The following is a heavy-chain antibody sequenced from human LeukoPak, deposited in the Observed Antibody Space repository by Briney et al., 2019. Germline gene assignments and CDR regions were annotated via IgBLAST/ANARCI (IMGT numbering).Heavy chain of an antibody. J-gene: IGHJ3*02. V-gene: IGHV4-39*07. CDR1: RGSISSTSSY. CDR2: IYYSGST. CDR3: ARETYSHGYLNMAFDI. D-gene: IGHD5-18*01. Sequence: PSETLSLTCTVSRGSISSTSSYWGWIRQPPGKGLEWIGTIYYSGSTNYNPSLKSRVTISVDTSKSQFSLKLSSVTAADTAVYYCARETYSHGYLNMAFDIWGQGTMVTVSS.